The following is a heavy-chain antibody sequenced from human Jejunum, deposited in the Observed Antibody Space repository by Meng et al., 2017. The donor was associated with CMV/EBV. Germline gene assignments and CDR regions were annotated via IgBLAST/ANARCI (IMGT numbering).Heavy chain of an antibody. CDR2: ISSRGTYT. J-gene: IGHJ4*02. D-gene: IGHD5-18*01. CDR3: ARYISLPSVDTASAFDY. V-gene: IGHV3-11*06. Sequence: QVQLVEAGGGLVNPGGSLILACAASGLSFSDYYMTWIRQAPGKGLEWISYISSRGTYTNYAHSVKGRFTISRDNSKTLLYLQMNSLRAEDTAVYYCARYISLPSVDTASAFDYWGQGTLVTVSS. CDR1: GLSFSDYY.